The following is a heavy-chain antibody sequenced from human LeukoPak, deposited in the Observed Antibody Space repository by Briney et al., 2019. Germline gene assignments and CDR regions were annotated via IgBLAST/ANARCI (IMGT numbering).Heavy chain of an antibody. CDR1: GGSISSGSYY. D-gene: IGHD6-6*01. V-gene: IGHV4-61*09. CDR3: ARGSYYFDP. Sequence: SQTLSLTCTVSGGSISSGSYYWSWIRQPAGKGLEWIGHICTSGTTNYNPSLKSRVTISVDTSKDQFSLKLSSVTAADTAVYYCARGSYYFDPWGQGTLVTVSS. CDR2: ICTSGTT. J-gene: IGHJ4*02.